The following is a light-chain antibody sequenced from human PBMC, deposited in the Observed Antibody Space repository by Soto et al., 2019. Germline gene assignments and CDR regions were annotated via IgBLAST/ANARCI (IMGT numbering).Light chain of an antibody. J-gene: IGLJ2*01. CDR1: SSDIGAYHY. Sequence: QSALTQAASVSGSPGQSITISCTGTSSDIGAYHYVSWYQQRPGKAPKLMIYAVNNRPSGISNRFSGSKSGNTASLTISGLQAEDEAVYYCFSYTTSDTVLFGEGTKLTVL. CDR2: AVN. CDR3: FSYTTSDTVL. V-gene: IGLV2-14*01.